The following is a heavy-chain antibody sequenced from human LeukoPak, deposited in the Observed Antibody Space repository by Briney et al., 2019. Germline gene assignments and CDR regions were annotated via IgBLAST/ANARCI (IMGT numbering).Heavy chain of an antibody. J-gene: IGHJ4*02. D-gene: IGHD3-22*01. CDR3: ARGYSSGYYAPFFDY. CDR1: GFSFSSYE. CDR2: ISSSGSPI. Sequence: PGGSLRLSCAASGFSFSSYEMNWVRQAPGKGLEWGSYISSSGSPIYYADSVKGRFTISRDNAKNSLYLQMNSLRAEETAVYYCARGYSSGYYAPFFDYWGQGTLVTVSS. V-gene: IGHV3-48*03.